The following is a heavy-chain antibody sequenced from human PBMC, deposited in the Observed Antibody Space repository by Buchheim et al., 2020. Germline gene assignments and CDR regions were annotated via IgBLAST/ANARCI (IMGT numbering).Heavy chain of an antibody. D-gene: IGHD5-18*01. CDR1: GNTFTSFH. Sequence: QVQLVQSGAEVKKPGASMKVSCKASGNTFTSFHVHWVRQAPGQGLEWMGVINPSGDGTSYAQNFQGRVTMTRDKSTNTVYMELSSLRSDDTAVYYCARDGWNQGHTAMGHVDYWGQGTL. V-gene: IGHV1-46*01. J-gene: IGHJ4*02. CDR3: ARDGWNQGHTAMGHVDY. CDR2: INPSGDGT.